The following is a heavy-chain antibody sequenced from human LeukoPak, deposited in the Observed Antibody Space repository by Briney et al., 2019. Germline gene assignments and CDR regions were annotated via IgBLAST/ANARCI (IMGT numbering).Heavy chain of an antibody. J-gene: IGHJ4*02. V-gene: IGHV3-48*03. CDR1: GFTFSSYE. Sequence: PGGSLRLSCAASGFTFSSYEMNWVRQAPGKGLEWVSYISSSGSTIYYADSVKGRFTISRDNAKNSLYLQMNSLRVDDTGVYYCAKGGASCFDYWGQGNLVTVSS. CDR3: AKGGASCFDY. CDR2: ISSSGSTI. D-gene: IGHD2-2*01.